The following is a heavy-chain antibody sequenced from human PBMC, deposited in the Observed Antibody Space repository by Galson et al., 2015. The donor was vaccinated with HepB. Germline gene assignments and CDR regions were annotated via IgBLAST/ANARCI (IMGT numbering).Heavy chain of an antibody. J-gene: IGHJ4*02. CDR1: GGSISSGGYS. D-gene: IGHD6-13*01. CDR3: ARRGREGRKGSSGAFDY. Sequence: TLSLTCAVSGGSISSGGYSWSWIRQPPGKGLEWIGYIYHSGSTNYNPSLKSRVTISVDTSKNQFSLKLSSVTAADTAVYYCARRGREGRKGSSGAFDYWGQGTLVTVSS. V-gene: IGHV4-30-2*01. CDR2: IYHSGST.